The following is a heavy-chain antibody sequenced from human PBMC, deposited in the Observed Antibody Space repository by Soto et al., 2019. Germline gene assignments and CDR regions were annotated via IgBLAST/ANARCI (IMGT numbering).Heavy chain of an antibody. CDR3: AKSLVTPSDAFDL. CDR2: ISDPGTST. Sequence: GSLRLSCAASGFTFGNYAMNWVRQAPGKGLEWISSISDPGTSTYYANSVKGRFSMSRDNFKNTLSLQMNRLRADDTAVYFCAKSLVTPSDAFDLWGRGTLVTVSS. V-gene: IGHV3-23*01. D-gene: IGHD2-21*02. J-gene: IGHJ3*01. CDR1: GFTFGNYA.